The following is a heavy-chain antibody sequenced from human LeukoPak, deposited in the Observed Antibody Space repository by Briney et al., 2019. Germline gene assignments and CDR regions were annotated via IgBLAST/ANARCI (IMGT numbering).Heavy chain of an antibody. Sequence: GGSLRLSCAASGLTFRSYWMSWVRQVPGKGLEWVANINKDGSERYNVDSVKGRFTISRDNANKSLYLQMNSLRAEDTSVYYCARESKGRSKIDYWGQGTLVTVSS. J-gene: IGHJ4*02. V-gene: IGHV3-7*01. D-gene: IGHD4-17*01. CDR3: ARESKGRSKIDY. CDR2: INKDGSER. CDR1: GLTFRSYW.